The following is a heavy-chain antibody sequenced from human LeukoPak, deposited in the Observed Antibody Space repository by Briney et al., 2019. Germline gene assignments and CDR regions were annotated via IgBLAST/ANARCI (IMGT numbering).Heavy chain of an antibody. CDR1: GFTFSIYS. V-gene: IGHV3-21*01. Sequence: GGSLRLSCAASGFTFSIYSMNWVRQAPGKGLEWVSSIDGSSYNIYYADSVKGRLTISRDNAKNSLYLQMHSLRAEDTAVYYCARDLAYYYDSSYDWGQGTLVTVSS. CDR3: ARDLAYYYDSSYD. CDR2: IDGSSYNI. J-gene: IGHJ4*02. D-gene: IGHD3-22*01.